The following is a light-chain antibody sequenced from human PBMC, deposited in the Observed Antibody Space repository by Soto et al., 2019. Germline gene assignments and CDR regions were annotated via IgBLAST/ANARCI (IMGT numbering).Light chain of an antibody. CDR1: SSDVGLYDF. CDR2: EVS. V-gene: IGLV2-14*01. Sequence: QSVLTQPASVSGSPGQSITISCTGASSDVGLYDFVSWYQHHPGKAPKLLIFEVSYRPSGVSSRFSGSKSGNTASLTISGLQAEDEADYYCNSYTRFSTYVFGTGTQLTVL. J-gene: IGLJ1*01. CDR3: NSYTRFSTYV.